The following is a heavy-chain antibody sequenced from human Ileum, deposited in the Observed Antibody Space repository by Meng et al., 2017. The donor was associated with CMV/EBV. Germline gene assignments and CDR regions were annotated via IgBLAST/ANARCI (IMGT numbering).Heavy chain of an antibody. V-gene: IGHV7-4-1*02. D-gene: IGHD5-24*01. CDR1: GYSSITYG. J-gene: IGHJ4*02. CDR3: TRGDGDHSSKFDY. Sequence: QVQLVQSGSELREPGASVKISCKTSGYSSITYGINWVRQAPGQRLEWMGWINTNTGNPTYAQDFTGRFVFSLDTSVSTTYLQINSLRTEDSAVYYCTRGDGDHSSKFDYWGQGTLVTVSS. CDR2: INTNTGNP.